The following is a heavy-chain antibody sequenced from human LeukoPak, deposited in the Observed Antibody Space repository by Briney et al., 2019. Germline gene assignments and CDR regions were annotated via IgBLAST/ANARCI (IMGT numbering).Heavy chain of an antibody. Sequence: SETLSLTCTVSGGSVSTNTYYWGWIRQPSGKGLEWIGNIYYGETTYYNPSLKTRLTISVDTSKNQFSLELRSVTAADTAVYYCARIRPGIAAAGFDYWGQGTLVTVSS. CDR3: ARIRPGIAAAGFDY. D-gene: IGHD6-13*01. CDR2: IYYGETT. V-gene: IGHV4-39*01. CDR1: GGSVSTNTYY. J-gene: IGHJ4*02.